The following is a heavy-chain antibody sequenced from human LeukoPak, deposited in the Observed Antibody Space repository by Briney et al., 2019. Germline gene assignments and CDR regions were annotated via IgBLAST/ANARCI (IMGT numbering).Heavy chain of an antibody. CDR1: GYSISSGYY. V-gene: IGHV4-38-2*02. CDR2: IHHSGST. CDR3: ARVFDYVWGSGDDAFDI. D-gene: IGHD3-16*01. Sequence: SETLSLTCTVSGYSISSGYYWDWIRQPPGEGLEWIGSIHHSGSTYYNPSINSRVTISVDTSKNQFSLKLSSVTAADTAVYYCARVFDYVWGSGDDAFDIWGQGTMVTVSS. J-gene: IGHJ3*02.